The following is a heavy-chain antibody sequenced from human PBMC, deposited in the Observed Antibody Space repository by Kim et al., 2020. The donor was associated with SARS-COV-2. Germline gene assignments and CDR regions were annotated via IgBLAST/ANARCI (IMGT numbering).Heavy chain of an antibody. CDR1: GGSISSYY. J-gene: IGHJ3*02. CDR2: IYTSGST. V-gene: IGHV4-4*07. CDR3: AREYDSSGYYHPDDAFDI. D-gene: IGHD3-22*01. Sequence: SETLSLTCTVSGGSISSYYWSWIRQPAGKGLEWIGRIYTSGSTNYNPSLKSRVTMSVDTSKNQFSLKLSSVTAADTAVYYCAREYDSSGYYHPDDAFDIWGQGTMVTVSS.